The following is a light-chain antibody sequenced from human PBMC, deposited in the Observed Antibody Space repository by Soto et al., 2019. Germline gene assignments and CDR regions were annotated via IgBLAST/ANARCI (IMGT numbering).Light chain of an antibody. CDR1: QSVSSN. V-gene: IGKV3-15*01. CDR2: GAS. Sequence: EIVWTQSPATLSLSPGERATLSCRASQSVSSNLAWYQQKPGQAPRLLIYGASTRATGIPARFSGSGSETEFTLTISSLQSEDFAVYYCQHYNNWTFGQGTKVDIK. CDR3: QHYNNWT. J-gene: IGKJ1*01.